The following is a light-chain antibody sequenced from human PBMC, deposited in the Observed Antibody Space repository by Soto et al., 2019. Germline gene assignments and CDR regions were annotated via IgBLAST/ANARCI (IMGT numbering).Light chain of an antibody. V-gene: IGKV3-20*01. Sequence: EIVLTQSPGTLSLSPGERATLSCRASQSVSKSFLAWYQQKPGQAPRLLISGASNRATGIPDRFSGSGSGTDFSLTIDRLEPEDLAVYFCQQYGSLPPTFGGGTKVAI. CDR1: QSVSKSF. CDR2: GAS. CDR3: QQYGSLPPT. J-gene: IGKJ4*01.